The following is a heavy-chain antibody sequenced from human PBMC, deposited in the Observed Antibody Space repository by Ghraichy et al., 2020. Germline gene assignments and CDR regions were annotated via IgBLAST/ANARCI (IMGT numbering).Heavy chain of an antibody. Sequence: GGSLRLSCAASGFTFSSYAMSWVRQAPGKGLEWVSAISGSGGSTYYADSVKGRFTISRDNSKNTLYLQMNSLRAEDTAVYYCAKDVPYYDFWSGIGGYFDYWGQGTLVTVSS. D-gene: IGHD3-3*01. CDR1: GFTFSSYA. CDR2: ISGSGGST. J-gene: IGHJ4*02. CDR3: AKDVPYYDFWSGIGGYFDY. V-gene: IGHV3-23*01.